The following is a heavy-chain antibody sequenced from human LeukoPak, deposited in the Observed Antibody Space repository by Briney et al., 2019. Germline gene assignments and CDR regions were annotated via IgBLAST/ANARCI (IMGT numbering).Heavy chain of an antibody. Sequence: GGSLRLSCVASGFTFSTYGMSWVRQAPGKGLEWVAGLSGSGDRTYYADSVKGRFTISRDNSKNTLHLQMNSLRAEDTAVYYCAKDARRSSGWYFFDHWGQGTLVTVSS. CDR1: GFTFSTYG. CDR3: AKDARRSSGWYFFDH. CDR2: LSGSGDRT. D-gene: IGHD6-19*01. V-gene: IGHV3-23*01. J-gene: IGHJ4*02.